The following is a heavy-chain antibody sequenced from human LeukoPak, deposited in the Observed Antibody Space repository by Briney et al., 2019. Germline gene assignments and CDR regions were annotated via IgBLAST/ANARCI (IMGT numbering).Heavy chain of an antibody. V-gene: IGHV3-73*01. CDR1: GFTFSGSA. CDR3: TRIGGMGADFDY. Sequence: PGGSPKLSCAASGFTFSGSAMHWVRQASGKGLEWVGRIRSKANSYATAYAASVKGRFTISRDDSKNTAYLQMNSLKTEDTAVYYCTRIGGMGADFDYWGQGTLVTVSS. CDR2: IRSKANSYAT. J-gene: IGHJ4*02. D-gene: IGHD3-16*01.